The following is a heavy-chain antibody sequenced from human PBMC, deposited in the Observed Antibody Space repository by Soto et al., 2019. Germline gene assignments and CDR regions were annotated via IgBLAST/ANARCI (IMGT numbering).Heavy chain of an antibody. CDR2: INPNTGGT. V-gene: IGHV1-2*02. J-gene: IGHJ6*02. CDR3: ARDGEWLQRYYYYYNGMDV. D-gene: IGHD5-12*01. CDR1: GYTFSGYY. Sequence: ASVKVSCKASGYTFSGYYMYWVRQAPGQGLEWMGWINPNTGGTNYGQKFQGRVTMTRDTSISTAYMELSRLRSDDTAVYYCARDGEWLQRYYYYYNGMDVWGQGTTVTVSS.